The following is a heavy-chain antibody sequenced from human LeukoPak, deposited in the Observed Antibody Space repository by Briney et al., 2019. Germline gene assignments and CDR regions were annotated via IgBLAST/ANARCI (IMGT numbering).Heavy chain of an antibody. V-gene: IGHV4-34*01. J-gene: IGHJ4*02. CDR2: IYNSGNT. CDR3: VRAYDY. Sequence: SETLSLTCAVYGGSFSGSNWSWIRQSPGKGLEWIGEIYNSGNTTYNPSLKSRATISVDTSKNQVSLNLISVTAADTAVYYCVRAYDYWGQGTLVTVSS. CDR1: GGSFSGSN.